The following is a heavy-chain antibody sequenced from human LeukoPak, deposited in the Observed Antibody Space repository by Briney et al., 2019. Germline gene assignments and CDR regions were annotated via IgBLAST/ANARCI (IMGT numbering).Heavy chain of an antibody. J-gene: IGHJ4*02. V-gene: IGHV3-48*03. CDR2: ISSTGITK. Sequence: PGGSLRLSCAASGFTFSNFGLNWVRQAPGKGLQWVSFISSTGITKYYAGSVRGRFTISRDNTRNSLYLQMSSLRVEDTAVYFCARDPYSEGANFDFWGQGTLVTVSS. D-gene: IGHD1-26*01. CDR1: GFTFSNFG. CDR3: ARDPYSEGANFDF.